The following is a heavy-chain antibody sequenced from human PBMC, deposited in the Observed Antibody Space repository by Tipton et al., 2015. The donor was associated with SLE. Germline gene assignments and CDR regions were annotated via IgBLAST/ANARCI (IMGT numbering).Heavy chain of an antibody. CDR1: GGSISSSRYY. Sequence: TLSLTCTVSGGSISSSRYYWGWIRQPPGKGLEWMGSIYYSGSTYYNPSLKSRGTISVDTSKNQFSLKLSSVTAADTAVYYCASEAAGDWKAEPYFDYWGQGTLLTFSS. D-gene: IGHD1-1*01. J-gene: IGHJ4*02. CDR2: IYYSGST. V-gene: IGHV4-39*07. CDR3: ASEAAGDWKAEPYFDY.